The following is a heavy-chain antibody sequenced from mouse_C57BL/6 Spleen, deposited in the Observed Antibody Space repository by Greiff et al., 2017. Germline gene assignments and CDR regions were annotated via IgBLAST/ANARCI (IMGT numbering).Heavy chain of an antibody. V-gene: IGHV5-17*01. D-gene: IGHD1-1*01. CDR1: GFTFSDYG. J-gene: IGHJ4*01. CDR3: ARGGSSYRYAMDY. CDR2: ISSGSSTI. Sequence: EVKLVESGGGLVKPGGSLKLSCAASGFTFSDYGMHWVRQAPEKGLEWVAYISSGSSTIYYADTVKGRFTISRDNAKNTLFLQMTSLRSEDTAMYYCARGGSSYRYAMDYWGQGTSVTVSS.